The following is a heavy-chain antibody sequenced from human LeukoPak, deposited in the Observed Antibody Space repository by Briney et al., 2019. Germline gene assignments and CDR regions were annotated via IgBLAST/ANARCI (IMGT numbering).Heavy chain of an antibody. CDR1: GGSFSGYY. V-gene: IGHV4-34*01. D-gene: IGHD4-11*01. Sequence: PSETLSLTCAVYGGSFSGYYWSWIRQPPGKGLEWIGEINHSGSTNYNPSLKSRVTISVDTSKNQFSLKLSSVTAADTAVYYCARHDYSNYGIEYYFDYWGQGTLVTVSS. J-gene: IGHJ4*02. CDR3: ARHDYSNYGIEYYFDY. CDR2: INHSGST.